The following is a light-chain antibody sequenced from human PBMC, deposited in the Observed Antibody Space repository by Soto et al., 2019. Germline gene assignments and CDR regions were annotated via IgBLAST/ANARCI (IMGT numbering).Light chain of an antibody. Sequence: EIVLTQSPGTLSLSPGERATLSCRANQSVSSAYLAWYQQKPGQAPRLLISGASIRATGIPERFSGSGSGTDFTLTISRLEPEDSAGYYCQQYCSSPPYTFGQGTKLEIK. CDR2: GAS. CDR3: QQYCSSPPYT. J-gene: IGKJ2*01. CDR1: QSVSSAY. V-gene: IGKV3-20*01.